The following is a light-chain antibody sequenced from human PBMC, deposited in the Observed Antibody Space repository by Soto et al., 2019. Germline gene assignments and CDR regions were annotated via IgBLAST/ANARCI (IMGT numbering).Light chain of an antibody. Sequence: DIQMTQSPSSLSASVGDRVTITCQASQDISNSLNWYQQKPGKAPKLLIYDASNLETGVPSRFSGSGSGTDFTFTISSLQPGDIATYYCQQYDNLPTFGGGTKVEIK. J-gene: IGKJ4*01. CDR1: QDISNS. CDR2: DAS. CDR3: QQYDNLPT. V-gene: IGKV1-33*01.